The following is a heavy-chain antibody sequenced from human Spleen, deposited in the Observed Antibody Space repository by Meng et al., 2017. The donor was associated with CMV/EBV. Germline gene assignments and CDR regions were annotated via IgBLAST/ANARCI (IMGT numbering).Heavy chain of an antibody. J-gene: IGHJ5*02. CDR1: GVNLSSSG. V-gene: IGHV3-30*02. CDR3: AKGGIIAGWWFDP. CDR2: IRYDGRNK. Sequence: GESLKISCAASGVNLSSSGMHWVRRAPGKGLEWVTFIRYDGRNKYYADSVKGRFTISRDNSKNTLYLQMNSLRSEDTGVYYCAKGGIIAGWWFDPWGQGTLVTVSS. D-gene: IGHD3-16*02.